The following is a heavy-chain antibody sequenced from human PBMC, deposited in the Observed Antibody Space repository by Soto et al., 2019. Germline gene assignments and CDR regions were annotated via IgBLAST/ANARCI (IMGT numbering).Heavy chain of an antibody. CDR3: AKGPEYDILTGCDY. Sequence: VQLLESGGGFVQPGESLRLSCAASGFTFSLSAMRWVRQAPGRGLDWVSSLSGGGSTTDYADSVKGRFTISRDNSKNTVHLQMNSLRAEDTAVYYCAKGPEYDILTGCDYWGQGALVTVSS. V-gene: IGHV3-23*01. D-gene: IGHD3-9*01. J-gene: IGHJ4*02. CDR2: LSGGGSTT. CDR1: GFTFSLSA.